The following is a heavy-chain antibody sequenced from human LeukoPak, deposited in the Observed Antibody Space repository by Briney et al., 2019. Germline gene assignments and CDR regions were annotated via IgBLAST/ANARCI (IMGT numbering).Heavy chain of an antibody. CDR2: IYYSGST. D-gene: IGHD3-10*01. Sequence: TSETLSLTCTVSGGSISSYYWSWIRQPPGKGLEWIGYIYYSGSTNYNPSLKSRVTISVDTSKNQFSLKLSSVTAADTAVYYCARDYGSGTYSPKGGFDYWGQGTLVTVSS. CDR1: GGSISSYY. V-gene: IGHV4-59*01. J-gene: IGHJ4*02. CDR3: ARDYGSGTYSPKGGFDY.